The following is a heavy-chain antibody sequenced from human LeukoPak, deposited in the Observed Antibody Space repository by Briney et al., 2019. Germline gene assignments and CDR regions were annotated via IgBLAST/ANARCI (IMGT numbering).Heavy chain of an antibody. V-gene: IGHV3-23*01. Sequence: PGGSLRLSCAASGFTFSSYAMSWVRQAPGKGLEWVSAISGSGGSSYYAGSVKGRFTISRDNSKNTLYLQMNSLRAEDTAVYCCAKVDGDYYYYGMDVWGQGTTVTVSS. D-gene: IGHD4-17*01. CDR3: AKVDGDYYYYGMDV. CDR1: GFTFSSYA. J-gene: IGHJ6*02. CDR2: ISGSGGSS.